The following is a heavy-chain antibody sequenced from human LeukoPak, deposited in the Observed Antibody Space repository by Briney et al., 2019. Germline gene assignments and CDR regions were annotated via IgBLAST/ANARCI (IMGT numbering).Heavy chain of an antibody. CDR2: IWHSGTT. V-gene: IGHV4-4*02. CDR3: MGADYGGH. Sequence: SETLSLTCTVSGAPIISNNWWSWVRQPPGKGLEWIGEIWHSGTTNYNPSLKSRLTISVDTSSNQFSLRLTPVTAADTAVYYCMGADYGGHWGQGTLVTVSS. D-gene: IGHD4-17*01. CDR1: GAPIISNNW. J-gene: IGHJ4*02.